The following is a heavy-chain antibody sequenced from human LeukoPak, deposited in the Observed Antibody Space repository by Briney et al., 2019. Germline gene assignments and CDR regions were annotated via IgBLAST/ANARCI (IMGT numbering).Heavy chain of an antibody. V-gene: IGHV1-2*02. CDR2: INPNSGGT. CDR3: ARDPSYSGSYYYFDY. D-gene: IGHD1-26*01. Sequence: ASVKVSCKASGYTFTGYYVHWVRQAPGQGLEWMGWINPNSGGTNYAQKFQGRVTMTRDTSISTAYMELSRLRSDDTAVYYCARDPSYSGSYYYFDYWGQGTLVTVSS. J-gene: IGHJ4*02. CDR1: GYTFTGYY.